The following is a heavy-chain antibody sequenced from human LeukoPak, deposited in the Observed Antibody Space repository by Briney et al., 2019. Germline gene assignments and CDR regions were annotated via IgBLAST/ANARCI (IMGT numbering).Heavy chain of an antibody. D-gene: IGHD5-18*01. CDR3: ARGGQLWFDY. CDR2: IYYSGST. Sequence: KPSETLSLTCTVSGGSISSYYWSWIRQPPGKGLEWIGYIYYSGSTNYNPSLRSRVTISVDTSKNQFSLKLSSVTAADTAVYYCARGGQLWFDYWGQGTLVTVSS. J-gene: IGHJ4*02. CDR1: GGSISSYY. V-gene: IGHV4-59*01.